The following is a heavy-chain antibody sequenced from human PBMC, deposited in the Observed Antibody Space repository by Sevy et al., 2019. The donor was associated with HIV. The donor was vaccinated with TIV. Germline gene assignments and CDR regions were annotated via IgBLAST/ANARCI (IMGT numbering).Heavy chain of an antibody. V-gene: IGHV3-30*18. Sequence: GGSLRLSCAASEFTFNNYGMHWVRQAPGKGLEWVAVISYDGSNKYYADSVKGRFTISRDNSKNTLYLQMNSLRAEDTAVYYCAKARYCSGGSCYSNWFDPWGQGTLVTVSS. J-gene: IGHJ5*02. CDR2: ISYDGSNK. CDR1: EFTFNNYG. D-gene: IGHD2-15*01. CDR3: AKARYCSGGSCYSNWFDP.